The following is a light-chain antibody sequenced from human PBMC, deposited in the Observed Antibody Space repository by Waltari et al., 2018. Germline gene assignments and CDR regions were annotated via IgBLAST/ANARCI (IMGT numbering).Light chain of an antibody. CDR3: CSFAGTYTWV. J-gene: IGLJ3*02. CDR2: DVT. V-gene: IGLV2-11*01. Sequence: APKLMIFDVTQRPSGVTDRFSGSKSANTASLTISGLQAEDEADYYCCSFAGTYTWVFGGGTKVTVL.